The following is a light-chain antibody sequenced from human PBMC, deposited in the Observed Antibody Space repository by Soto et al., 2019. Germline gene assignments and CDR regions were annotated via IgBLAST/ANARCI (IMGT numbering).Light chain of an antibody. CDR2: GAS. CDR1: QSVSSN. Sequence: EIVMTQSPGTLSVSPGERATLSCRASQSVSSNLAWYQKKPCQAPRLHIYGASTRITGIPARFSGSRSGTEFTLTFSSLQSEDFAVYYCQQYNNWPRTFGQGTKVEIK. V-gene: IGKV3-15*01. J-gene: IGKJ1*01. CDR3: QQYNNWPRT.